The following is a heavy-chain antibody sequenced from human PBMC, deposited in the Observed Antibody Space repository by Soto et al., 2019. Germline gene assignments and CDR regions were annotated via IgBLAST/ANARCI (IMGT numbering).Heavy chain of an antibody. CDR3: ARWWSGSRQGFDP. Sequence: QVQLQESGPGLVKPSQTLSLTCTVSGCSISSGDYYWSWIRQHPGKGLEWIGYIYYSGSTYYNPSLKSGVTISVDTSKNQYSLKLSSVTAADTAVYYCARWWSGSRQGFDPWGQGTLVTVSS. CDR1: GCSISSGDYY. CDR2: IYYSGST. D-gene: IGHD3-3*01. V-gene: IGHV4-31*03. J-gene: IGHJ5*02.